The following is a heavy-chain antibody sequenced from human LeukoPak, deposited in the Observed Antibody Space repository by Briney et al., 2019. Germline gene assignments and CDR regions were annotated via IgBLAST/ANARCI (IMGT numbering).Heavy chain of an antibody. CDR1: GFTFSGFA. CDR2: IYSSDTT. J-gene: IGHJ3*02. V-gene: IGHV3-48*02. D-gene: IGHD3-10*01. Sequence: GGSLRLFCAASGFTFSGFAMNWVPEAPGRGLEQVSHIYSSDTTYEDSVKDRFTIARDNAKNSLYLQMNSLRDEDTAVYYSARDLHYAFDIWGQGTMVTASS. CDR3: ARDLHYAFDI.